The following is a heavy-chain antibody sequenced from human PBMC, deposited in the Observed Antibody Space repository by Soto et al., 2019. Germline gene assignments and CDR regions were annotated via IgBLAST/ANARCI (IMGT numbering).Heavy chain of an antibody. V-gene: IGHV1-8*01. J-gene: IGHJ6*02. Sequence: ASVQVSCTASGYTFTSYDINWVRQASGQGLEWLGWMNPKSGQKAYVEKFQGRVTMTANTSISTAYMELRSLRSDDTAVYYCASGDSIIYGMDVWGQGTTVTVSS. CDR1: GYTFTSYD. D-gene: IGHD3-3*02. CDR3: ASGDSIIYGMDV. CDR2: MNPKSGQK.